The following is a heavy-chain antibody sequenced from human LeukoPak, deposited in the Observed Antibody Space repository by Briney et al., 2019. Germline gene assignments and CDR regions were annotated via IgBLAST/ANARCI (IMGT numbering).Heavy chain of an antibody. CDR1: GYTFTSYY. D-gene: IGHD3-3*01. CDR2: MNPNSGNT. J-gene: IGHJ4*02. Sequence: ASVKVSCKASGYTFTSYYMHWVRQAPGQGLEWMGWMNPNSGNTGYAQKFQGRVTITRNTSISTAYMELSSLRSEDTAVYYCARAARDFWSGPLGYWGQGTLVTVSS. CDR3: ARAARDFWSGPLGY. V-gene: IGHV1-8*03.